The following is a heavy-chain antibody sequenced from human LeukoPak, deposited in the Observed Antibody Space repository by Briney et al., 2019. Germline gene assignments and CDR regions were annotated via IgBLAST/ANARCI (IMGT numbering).Heavy chain of an antibody. D-gene: IGHD6-19*01. V-gene: IGHV1-8*03. CDR1: GYTFTSCD. J-gene: IGHJ5*02. Sequence: ASVKVSCKASGYTFTSCDINWVRQATGQGLEWMGWLNPNSGNTGYAQKFQGRVTITRNTSINTAYMELSSLRSEDTAVYYCARMTVSGRDNWFDPWGQGTLVIVSS. CDR3: ARMTVSGRDNWFDP. CDR2: LNPNSGNT.